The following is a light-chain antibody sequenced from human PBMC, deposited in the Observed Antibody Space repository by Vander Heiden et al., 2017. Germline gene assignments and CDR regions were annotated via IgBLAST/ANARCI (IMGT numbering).Light chain of an antibody. V-gene: IGLV2-11*01. CDR1: SSDVGGYMF. Sequence: HSPPTQPPAVSGPPVHSVTSSGTGTSSDVGGYMFVSWYQQHPGKAPKLLIYDVSKRPSAVPDRFSGSKSGNTASLTISGLQAEDEADYYCCSYAGSCYVFGSETRVTVL. CDR3: CSYAGSCYV. CDR2: DVS. J-gene: IGLJ1*01.